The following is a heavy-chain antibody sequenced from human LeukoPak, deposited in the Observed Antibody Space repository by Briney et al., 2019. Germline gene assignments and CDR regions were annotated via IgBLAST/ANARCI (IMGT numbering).Heavy chain of an antibody. D-gene: IGHD5-18*01. CDR3: ARDRMDTGTYFDY. Sequence: ASVKVSCKSSGYTFTTYCITWVRQAPGQGLEWMGWISTYNGNTNYAQKLQGRVTMTTDTSTSTAYMELGSLRSDDTAMYYFARDRMDTGTYFDYWGQGTLVTVSS. V-gene: IGHV1-18*01. CDR2: ISTYNGNT. J-gene: IGHJ4*02. CDR1: GYTFTTYC.